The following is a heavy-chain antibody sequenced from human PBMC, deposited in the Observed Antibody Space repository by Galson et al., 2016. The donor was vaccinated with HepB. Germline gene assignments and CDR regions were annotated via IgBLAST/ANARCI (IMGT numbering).Heavy chain of an antibody. Sequence: TLSLTCTVSAGTINTHGYFWSWIRQHPERGLGWIGYISDSGSAYFNPSLKSRTTISIDTSQNQFSLDLTSVTAADTALYFCARYGSWTGFDFWGQGILVTVSS. CDR1: AGTINTHGYF. D-gene: IGHD3/OR15-3a*01. J-gene: IGHJ4*02. CDR2: ISDSGSA. CDR3: ARYGSWTGFDF. V-gene: IGHV4-31*03.